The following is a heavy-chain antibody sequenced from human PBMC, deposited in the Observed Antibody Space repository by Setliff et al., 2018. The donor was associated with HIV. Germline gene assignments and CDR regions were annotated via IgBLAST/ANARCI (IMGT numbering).Heavy chain of an antibody. V-gene: IGHV3-7*03. CDR2: IKQDGSQK. J-gene: IGHJ4*02. Sequence: PGGSLRLSCAVSGFTFRTYWMSWVRQTPGKGLEWVANIKQDGSQKYYVDSVKGRFTISGDNAKNSLYLQMNSLRAEDTAVYYCARDYYGGFGDYDFGNYFDYWGQGTLVTVSS. D-gene: IGHD4-17*01. CDR1: GFTFRTYW. CDR3: ARDYYGGFGDYDFGNYFDY.